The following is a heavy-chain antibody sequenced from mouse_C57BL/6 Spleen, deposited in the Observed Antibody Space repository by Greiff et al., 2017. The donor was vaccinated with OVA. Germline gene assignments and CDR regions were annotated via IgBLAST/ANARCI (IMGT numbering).Heavy chain of an antibody. V-gene: IGHV1-7*01. CDR2: INPSSGYT. J-gene: IGHJ4*01. Sequence: QVQLQQSGAELAKPGASVKLSCKASGYTFTSYWMHWVKQRPGQGLEWIGYINPSSGYTKYNQKFKDKATLTADQSSSTAYMQLSSLTYVDSAVYYCERLYDYDGDYYAMDYWGQGTSVTVSS. CDR1: GYTFTSYW. D-gene: IGHD2-4*01. CDR3: ERLYDYDGDYYAMDY.